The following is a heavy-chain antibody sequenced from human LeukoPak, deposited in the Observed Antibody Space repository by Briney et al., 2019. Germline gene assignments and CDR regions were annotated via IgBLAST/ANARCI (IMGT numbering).Heavy chain of an antibody. D-gene: IGHD2/OR15-2a*01. Sequence: GASVKVSCKASGYTFTSYAISWVRQAPGQGLEWMGGIIPIFGAANYAQNFQGRVTITADESTSTAYMELSSLRSEDTAVYYCARQFTSYETGRGTYVWSDAIDIWGQGTMVTVSA. CDR1: GYTFTSYA. CDR2: IIPIFGAA. V-gene: IGHV1-69*13. CDR3: ARQFTSYETGRGTYVWSDAIDI. J-gene: IGHJ3*02.